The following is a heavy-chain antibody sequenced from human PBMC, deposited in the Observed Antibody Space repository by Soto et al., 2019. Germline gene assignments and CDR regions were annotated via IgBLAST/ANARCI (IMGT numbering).Heavy chain of an antibody. J-gene: IGHJ5*02. D-gene: IGHD5-12*01. CDR3: ARDRGYSGYEENCFDL. V-gene: IGHV3-21*01. Sequence: GGSLRLSCAASGFTFSSYSMNWVRQAPGKGLEWVSSISSSSSYIYYADSVKGRFTISRDNAKNSLYLQRNSLRAEDTAVYYCARDRGYSGYEENCFDLWGQGTLVTVSS. CDR1: GFTFSSYS. CDR2: ISSSSSYI.